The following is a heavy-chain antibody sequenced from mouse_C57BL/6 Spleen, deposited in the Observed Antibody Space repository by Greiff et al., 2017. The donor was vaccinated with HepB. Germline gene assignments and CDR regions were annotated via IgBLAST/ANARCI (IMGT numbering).Heavy chain of an antibody. CDR3: ARGGYYYGSSYDY. D-gene: IGHD1-1*01. CDR1: GYTFTSYW. J-gene: IGHJ2*01. V-gene: IGHV1-50*01. CDR2: IDPSDSYT. Sequence: QVQLQQPGAELVKPGASVKLSCKASGYTFTSYWMQWVKQRPGQGLEWIGEIDPSDSYTNYNQKFKGKATLTVDTSSSTAYMQLSSLTSEDSAVYYCARGGYYYGSSYDYWGQGTTLTVSS.